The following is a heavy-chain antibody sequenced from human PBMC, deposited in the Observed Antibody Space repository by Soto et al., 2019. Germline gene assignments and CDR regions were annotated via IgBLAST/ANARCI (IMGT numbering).Heavy chain of an antibody. J-gene: IGHJ4*02. V-gene: IGHV3-48*03. CDR2: IHGSGSPI. Sequence: EVQLAESGGGLVQPGGSLRPSCAASGFTFSPYEMNWIRQAPGKGLEWISYIHGSGSPIFYANSVKGRFTISRDNAKNSLFLQMDSLRVEDTAIYYCATKIFGTTYFGNWGQGTLVTVSS. D-gene: IGHD3-16*01. CDR1: GFTFSPYE. CDR3: ATKIFGTTYFGN.